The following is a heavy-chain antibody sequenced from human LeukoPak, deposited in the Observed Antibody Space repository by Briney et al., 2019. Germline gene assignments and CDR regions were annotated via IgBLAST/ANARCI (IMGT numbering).Heavy chain of an antibody. V-gene: IGHV3-21*01. CDR3: APDHGGY. D-gene: IGHD3-16*01. Sequence: GGSLRLSCAGSGFAFNSYSMNWVRQAPGKGLEWVSPISSLSGYLYYADSVKGRFTISRDNSKNTLYLQMNSLRVEDTAVYYCAPDHGGYWGQGTLVTVSS. J-gene: IGHJ4*02. CDR2: ISSLSGYL. CDR1: GFAFNSYS.